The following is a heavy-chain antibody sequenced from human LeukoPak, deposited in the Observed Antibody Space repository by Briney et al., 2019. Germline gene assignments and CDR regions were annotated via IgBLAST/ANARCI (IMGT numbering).Heavy chain of an antibody. Sequence: GGSLRLSCSASGFTFSRYAMHWVRQAPGKGLEYVSAISSNGGSTYYADSVKGRFTISRDNAKNTVYLQMNNLRAEDTAVYFCARAASGSGNYYVRSGLDVWGQGTTVTVSS. CDR2: ISSNGGST. CDR1: GFTFSRYA. CDR3: ARAASGSGNYYVRSGLDV. D-gene: IGHD3-10*01. J-gene: IGHJ6*02. V-gene: IGHV3-64*04.